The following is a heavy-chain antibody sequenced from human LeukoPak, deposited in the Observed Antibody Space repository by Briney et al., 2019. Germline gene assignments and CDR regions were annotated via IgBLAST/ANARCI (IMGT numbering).Heavy chain of an antibody. CDR2: IYYSGST. Sequence: PSETLSLTCTVSGGSISSYYWSWIRQPPGKGLEWIGYIYYSGSTNYNPSLKSRVTMSVDTSKNQFSLQLNSVTPEDTAVYYCARDYYDSTEPFDYWGQGTLVTVSS. V-gene: IGHV4-59*12. CDR3: ARDYYDSTEPFDY. CDR1: GGSISSYY. D-gene: IGHD3-22*01. J-gene: IGHJ4*02.